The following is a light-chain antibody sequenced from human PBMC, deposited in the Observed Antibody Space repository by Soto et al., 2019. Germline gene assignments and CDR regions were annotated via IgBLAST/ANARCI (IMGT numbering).Light chain of an antibody. CDR3: QQYNSYPWT. J-gene: IGKJ1*01. CDR2: KAS. CDR1: QSISNW. Sequence: DIQMTQSPSTLSASVGDGVTITCRASQSISNWLAWYQQKPGKAPKLLIYKASILESGVPSRFSGSGSETEFTLTITSLQPDDFATYYCQQYNSYPWTFGQGTKVDIK. V-gene: IGKV1-5*03.